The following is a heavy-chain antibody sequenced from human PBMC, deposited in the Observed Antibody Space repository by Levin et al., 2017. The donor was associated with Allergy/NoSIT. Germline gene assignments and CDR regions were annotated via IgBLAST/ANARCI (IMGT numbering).Heavy chain of an antibody. Sequence: SETLSLTCAVSGGSISSSNWWSWVRQPPGKGLEWIGEIYHSGSTTYNPALKSRVTISVEKSKNQFSLKLSSVTAADTAVYYCARRAGWGCRGGGCYSAAFDIWGQGTVVTVSP. CDR3: ARRAGWGCRGGGCYSAAFDI. D-gene: IGHD2-15*01. CDR2: IYHSGST. V-gene: IGHV4-4*02. CDR1: GGSISSSNW. J-gene: IGHJ3*02.